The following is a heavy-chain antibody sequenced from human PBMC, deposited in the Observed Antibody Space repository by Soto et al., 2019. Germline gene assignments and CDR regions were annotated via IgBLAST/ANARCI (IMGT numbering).Heavy chain of an antibody. Sequence: EVQLVESGGGLVKPGGSLRLSCAASGFTFSNAWMNWVRQAPGKGLEWVGRIKSKTDGGTTDYAAPVKGRFTISRDDSKNTLYLQMNSLKTEDTAVYYCTTGYQPYYYDSSGYYMFDYWGQGTLVTVSS. CDR1: GFTFSNAW. CDR3: TTGYQPYYYDSSGYYMFDY. D-gene: IGHD3-22*01. V-gene: IGHV3-15*07. CDR2: IKSKTDGGTT. J-gene: IGHJ4*02.